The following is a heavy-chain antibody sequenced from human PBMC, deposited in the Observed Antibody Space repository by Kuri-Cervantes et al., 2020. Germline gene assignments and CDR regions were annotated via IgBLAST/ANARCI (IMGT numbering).Heavy chain of an antibody. V-gene: IGHV3-30-3*01. CDR2: VSDDGSNR. CDR1: GFTFSSYA. CDR3: ARVSESYYYFDY. D-gene: IGHD1-26*01. Sequence: GESLKISCAASGFTFSSYAMHWVRQAPGKGLEWVAVVSDDGSNRIYADSVKGRFTISRDNSKKTLYLQMTSLTTEDTAVYYCARVSESYYYFDYWGQGSLVTVSS. J-gene: IGHJ4*02.